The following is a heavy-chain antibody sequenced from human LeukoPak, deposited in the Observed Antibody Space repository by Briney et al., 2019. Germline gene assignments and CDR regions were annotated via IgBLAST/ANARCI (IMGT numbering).Heavy chain of an antibody. J-gene: IGHJ2*01. CDR1: GFPFSNYN. Sequence: GGSLSLSCAASGFPFSNYNMHWVRQAPGKGLEWVSSISSSSSYIYYADSVKGRFTISRDNAKNSLYLQMNSLRAEDTAVYYCAREERDGYNYYWYFDLWGRGTLVTVSS. CDR2: ISSSSSYI. CDR3: AREERDGYNYYWYFDL. D-gene: IGHD5-24*01. V-gene: IGHV3-21*01.